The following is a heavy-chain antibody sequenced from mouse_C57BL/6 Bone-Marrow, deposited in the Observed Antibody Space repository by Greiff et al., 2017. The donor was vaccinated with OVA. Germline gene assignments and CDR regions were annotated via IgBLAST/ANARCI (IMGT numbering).Heavy chain of an antibody. Sequence: VQLQQSGAELARPGASVKLSCKASGYTFTSYGISWVKQRTGQGLEWIGEIYPRSGNTYYNEKFKGKATLTADKSSSTAYMELRSLTSEDSAVYFCARGYYRFDYWGQGTTLTVSS. D-gene: IGHD2-3*01. CDR1: GYTFTSYG. CDR2: IYPRSGNT. J-gene: IGHJ2*01. CDR3: ARGYYRFDY. V-gene: IGHV1-81*01.